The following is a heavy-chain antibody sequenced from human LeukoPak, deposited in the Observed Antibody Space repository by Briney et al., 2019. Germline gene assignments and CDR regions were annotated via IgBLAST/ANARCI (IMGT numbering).Heavy chain of an antibody. CDR2: IYPGDSDT. Sequence: GESLKISCKGSGYSFTSSWIGWVRQMPGKGLEWMGIIYPGDSDTRYSPSFQGQVTISADKSISTAYLQWSSLKASDTAMYYCSIYSDTYYFDHWGQGTLVTVSS. D-gene: IGHD1-26*01. CDR3: SIYSDTYYFDH. V-gene: IGHV5-51*01. CDR1: GYSFTSSW. J-gene: IGHJ4*02.